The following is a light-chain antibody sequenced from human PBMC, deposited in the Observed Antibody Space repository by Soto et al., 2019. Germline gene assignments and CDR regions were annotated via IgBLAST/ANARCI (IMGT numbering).Light chain of an antibody. J-gene: IGKJ4*01. Sequence: DIQMTQSPSSLSASVGDRVTITCRASQSISSYLNWYQQKPGKAPKLLIYDASNLETGVPSRFSGSGSGTDFTFTISSLQPEDIATYYCQQYDNLPGTFGGGTKVEIK. CDR2: DAS. CDR1: QSISSY. CDR3: QQYDNLPGT. V-gene: IGKV1-33*01.